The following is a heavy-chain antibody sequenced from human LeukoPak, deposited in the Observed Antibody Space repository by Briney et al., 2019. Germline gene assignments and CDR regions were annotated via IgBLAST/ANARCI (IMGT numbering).Heavy chain of an antibody. D-gene: IGHD2-15*01. CDR1: GGSFSGSY. J-gene: IGHJ3*02. CDR3: ARGRIVVVVAATTRPDAFDI. Sequence: PSETLSLTSAVYGGSFSGSYWSWIRQPPGKGLEWIGENNHSGSTNYNPSLKSRVTISVDTSKSQFSLKLSSVTAADTAVYYCARGRIVVVVAATTRPDAFDIWGQGTMVTVSS. CDR2: NNHSGST. V-gene: IGHV4-34*01.